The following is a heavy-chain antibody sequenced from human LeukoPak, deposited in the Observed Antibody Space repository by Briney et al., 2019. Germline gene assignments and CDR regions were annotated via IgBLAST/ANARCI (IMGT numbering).Heavy chain of an antibody. V-gene: IGHV1-3*03. D-gene: IGHD2-2*02. CDR3: TLYNY. CDR2: INPDNGNT. Sequence: GASVKVSCKASGYSFTNHDMHWVRQAPGQRLEWMGYINPDNGNTKYSQEFQGRVAITRGTSASTVYMELYSLTSEDMAVYYCTLYNYWGQGTLVTVSS. CDR1: GYSFTNHD. J-gene: IGHJ4*02.